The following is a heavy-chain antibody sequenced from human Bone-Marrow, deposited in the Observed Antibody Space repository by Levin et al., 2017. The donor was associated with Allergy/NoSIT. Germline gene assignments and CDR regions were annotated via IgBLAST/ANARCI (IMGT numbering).Heavy chain of an antibody. CDR1: GFTFDDYA. D-gene: IGHD5-12*01. CDR2: ITWNSAKI. Sequence: SCAASGFTFDDYAMHWVRQIPGKGLEWVSGITWNSAKIAYGDSCKGRFTISRDHAKNSLDLQLNSLRPEDTALYYCAKDIASGYFLAFDYWGQGALVTVSS. V-gene: IGHV3-9*01. CDR3: AKDIASGYFLAFDY. J-gene: IGHJ4*02.